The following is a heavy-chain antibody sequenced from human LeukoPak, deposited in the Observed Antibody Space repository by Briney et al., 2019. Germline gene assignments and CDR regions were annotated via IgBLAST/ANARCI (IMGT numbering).Heavy chain of an antibody. CDR3: ARAHGLERTYYYYMDV. CDR2: IIPIFGTA. J-gene: IGHJ6*03. CDR1: GGTFSSYA. Sequence: SVKVSCKASGGTFSSYAISWVRQAPGQGLEWMGGIIPIFGTANYAQKFQGRVTITTDESTSTAYMELSSLRSEDTAVYYCARAHGLERTYYYYMDVWGKGTTVTVSS. D-gene: IGHD4-17*01. V-gene: IGHV1-69*05.